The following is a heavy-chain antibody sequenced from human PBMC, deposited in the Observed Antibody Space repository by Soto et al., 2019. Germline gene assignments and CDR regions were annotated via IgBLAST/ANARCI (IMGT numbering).Heavy chain of an antibody. CDR2: ISYDGNDK. CDR1: EFSFSAYG. V-gene: IGHV3-30*03. J-gene: IGHJ6*03. D-gene: IGHD4-17*01. Sequence: QVQLVESGGGVVRPGRSLRLSCVASEFSFSAYGMHWVRLAPGKGLQWVAVISYDGNDKYYADSVKGRFTISRDDSKNTLYLQMNSLRREDTAIYYCARRKTVTTGHYYYYIDVCGKGTTVTVSS. CDR3: ARRKTVTTGHYYYYIDV.